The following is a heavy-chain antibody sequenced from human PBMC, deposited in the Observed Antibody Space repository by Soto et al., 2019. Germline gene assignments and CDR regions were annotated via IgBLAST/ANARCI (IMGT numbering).Heavy chain of an antibody. CDR3: ARAGLVTANYYYYGMDV. Sequence: GASVKVSCKASGYTFTSYDINCVRQATGQGLEWMGWMNPNSGNTGYAQKFQGRVTMTRNTSISTAYMELSSLRSEDTAVYYCARAGLVTANYYYYGMDVWGQGTTVTVSS. CDR2: MNPNSGNT. J-gene: IGHJ6*02. CDR1: GYTFTSYD. V-gene: IGHV1-8*01. D-gene: IGHD2-21*02.